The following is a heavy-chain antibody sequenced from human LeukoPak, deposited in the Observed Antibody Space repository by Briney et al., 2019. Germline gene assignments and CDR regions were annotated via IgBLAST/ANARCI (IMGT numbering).Heavy chain of an antibody. D-gene: IGHD2-15*01. CDR2: FDPENGDT. CDR1: GYTLTELS. Sequence: ASVKVSCKVSGYTLTELSIHWVRQAPGKGLEWMGGFDPENGDTIYAQKFQGRVTMTQETYTDTAYMELSSLRSDDTAVYYCATDMVGYCSANGCYSEAYWGQGTLVTVSS. J-gene: IGHJ4*02. CDR3: ATDMVGYCSANGCYSEAY. V-gene: IGHV1-24*01.